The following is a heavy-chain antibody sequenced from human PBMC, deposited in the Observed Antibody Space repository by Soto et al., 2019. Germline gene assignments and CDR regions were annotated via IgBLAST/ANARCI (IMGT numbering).Heavy chain of an antibody. CDR1: RFTFSNYA. D-gene: IGHD3-3*01. J-gene: IGHJ4*02. Sequence: EVQLLESGGGLVQPGGSLRLSCAASRFTFSNYAMSWVRQAPGKGLEWVSTIIPSGGSTYYADSVKGRFTLSRDNSKNTLYLQMNSLRAEDTAVYYCAKDKDFWSGYYSHFDYWGQGTLVTVSS. CDR3: AKDKDFWSGYYSHFDY. CDR2: IIPSGGST. V-gene: IGHV3-23*01.